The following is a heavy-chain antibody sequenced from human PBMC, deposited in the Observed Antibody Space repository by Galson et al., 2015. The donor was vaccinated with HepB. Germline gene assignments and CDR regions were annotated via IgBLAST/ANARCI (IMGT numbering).Heavy chain of an antibody. CDR1: GYSFTSYW. D-gene: IGHD2-2*01. CDR2: IDPSDSYT. CDR3: ARHQLTQYYYYGMDV. Sequence: QSGAEVKKPGESLRISCKGSGYSFTSYWISWVRQMPGKGLEWMGRIDPSDSYTNYGPSFQGHVTISADKSISTAYLQWSSLKASDTAMYYCARHQLTQYYYYGMDVWGQGTTVTVSS. J-gene: IGHJ6*02. V-gene: IGHV5-10-1*01.